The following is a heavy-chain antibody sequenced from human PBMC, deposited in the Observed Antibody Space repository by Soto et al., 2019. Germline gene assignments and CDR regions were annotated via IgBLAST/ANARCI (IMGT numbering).Heavy chain of an antibody. CDR1: GFTFSDYY. Sequence: QVQLVESGGGVVKTSGSLRIACAASGFTFSDYYMSWVRQAPGKGLEWVSYISSSGNTIYYADSVKGRFTISRDNGKNSVYLQMNSLRAEDTALYFCAKMSSENYYDPVFSWGQGTLVTVSS. V-gene: IGHV3-11*01. J-gene: IGHJ5*02. CDR2: ISSSGNTI. CDR3: AKMSSENYYDPVFS. D-gene: IGHD3-22*01.